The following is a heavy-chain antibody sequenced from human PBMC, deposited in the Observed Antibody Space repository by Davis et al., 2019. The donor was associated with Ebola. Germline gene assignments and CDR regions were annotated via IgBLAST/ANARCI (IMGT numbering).Heavy chain of an antibody. V-gene: IGHV6-1*01. J-gene: IGHJ4*01. CDR3: ARGWLRSKFDY. CDR2: TYYYRSQWHT. D-gene: IGHD5-12*01. CDR1: GDTVSSIDGA. Sequence: HSQTLSLTCDTSGDTVSSIDGAWNWIRQSPSRGLEWLGRTYYYRSQWHTDYAVSVKSRIIINPDTSKNQLSLQLNSMTPEDTAVYYCARGWLRSKFDYWGQGTLVTVSS.